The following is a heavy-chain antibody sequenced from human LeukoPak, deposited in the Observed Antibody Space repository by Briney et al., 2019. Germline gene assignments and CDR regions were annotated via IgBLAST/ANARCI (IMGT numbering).Heavy chain of an antibody. Sequence: GGSLRLSCAASGFTVSSNYMSWVRQAPGKGLEWVSVIYSGGSTYYADSVKGRFTTSRDNSKNTLYLQMNSLRAEDTAVYYCASGYYDSSGYYHDYWGQGTLVTVSS. J-gene: IGHJ4*02. V-gene: IGHV3-53*01. CDR1: GFTVSSNY. D-gene: IGHD3-22*01. CDR3: ASGYYDSSGYYHDY. CDR2: IYSGGST.